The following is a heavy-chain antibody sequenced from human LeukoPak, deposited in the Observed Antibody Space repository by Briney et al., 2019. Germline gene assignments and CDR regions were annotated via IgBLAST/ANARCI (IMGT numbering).Heavy chain of an antibody. D-gene: IGHD1-7*01. J-gene: IGHJ4*02. CDR3: AKEGKTRNWNYFQAKPVY. CDR2: ISSNGGST. CDR1: AFTFSSYG. V-gene: IGHV3-64*01. Sequence: PGGSLRLSCAASAFTFSSYGMHWVRQAPGKGLEYVSAISSNGGSTYYANSVKGRFTISRDNSKNTLYLQMNSLRAEDTAVYYCAKEGKTRNWNYFQAKPVYWGQGTLATVSS.